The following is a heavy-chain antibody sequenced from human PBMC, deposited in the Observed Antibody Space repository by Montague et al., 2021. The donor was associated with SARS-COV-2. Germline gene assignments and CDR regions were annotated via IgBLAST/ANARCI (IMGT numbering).Heavy chain of an antibody. V-gene: IGHV3-30*04. D-gene: IGHD2-21*01. CDR3: ARDGSDYDSNYLYVMDV. Sequence: SLRLSCAASRFTFNTYTMHWVRQAPVKGLQWVAVISYDGSKKYYXDSVKGRFTISRDNSRNTLSLQMNSLRSDDSAVYYGARDGSDYDSNYLYVMDVWGQGTMVTVSS. CDR2: ISYDGSKK. CDR1: RFTFNTYT. J-gene: IGHJ6*02.